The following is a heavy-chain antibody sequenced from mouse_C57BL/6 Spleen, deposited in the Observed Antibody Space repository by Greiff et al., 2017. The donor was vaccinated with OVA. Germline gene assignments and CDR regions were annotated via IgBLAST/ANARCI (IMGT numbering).Heavy chain of an antibody. CDR1: GYTFTSYW. Sequence: VQLQQPGAELVRPGSSVKLSCKASGYTFTSYWMDWVKQRPGQGLEWIGNIYPSDSETHYNQKFKDKATLTVDKSSSTAYMQLSRLTSEGSAVSYCARSGLRYFDVWGTGTTVTVSS. D-gene: IGHD3-1*01. CDR2: IYPSDSET. CDR3: ARSGLRYFDV. J-gene: IGHJ1*03. V-gene: IGHV1-61*01.